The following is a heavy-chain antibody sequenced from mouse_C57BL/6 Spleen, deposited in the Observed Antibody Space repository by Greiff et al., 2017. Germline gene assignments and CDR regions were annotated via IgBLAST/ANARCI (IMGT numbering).Heavy chain of an antibody. Sequence: EVKLQESGGGLVKPGGSLKLSCAASGFTFSDYGMHWVRQAPEKGLEWVAYISSGSSTIYYADTVKGRFTISRDNAKNTLFLQMTSLRSEDTAMYYCARSLGKDYYAIDYWGQGTSVTVSS. CDR2: ISSGSSTI. CDR1: GFTFSDYG. J-gene: IGHJ4*01. CDR3: ARSLGKDYYAIDY. V-gene: IGHV5-17*01. D-gene: IGHD2-1*01.